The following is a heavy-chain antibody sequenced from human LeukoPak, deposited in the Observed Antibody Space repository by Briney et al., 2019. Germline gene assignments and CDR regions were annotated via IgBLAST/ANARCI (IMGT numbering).Heavy chain of an antibody. Sequence: GGSLRLSCAASGFTFSSYAMSWIRQAPGKGLEWVSAIRGSGGTTYYADSVKGRFTISRDNSKNTLYLQMNSLRVEDTAVYYCARDRAVAGLCDYWGQGTLVTVSS. D-gene: IGHD6-19*01. V-gene: IGHV3-23*01. CDR1: GFTFSSYA. CDR2: IRGSGGTT. J-gene: IGHJ4*02. CDR3: ARDRAVAGLCDY.